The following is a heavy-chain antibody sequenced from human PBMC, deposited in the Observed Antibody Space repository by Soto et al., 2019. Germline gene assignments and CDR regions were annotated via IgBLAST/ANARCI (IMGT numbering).Heavy chain of an antibody. D-gene: IGHD1-26*01. CDR1: GFTFSSYG. J-gene: IGHJ4*02. CDR3: AKGWELDDY. Sequence: QVQLVESGGGVVQPGRSLRLSCAASGFTFSSYGMHWVRQAPGKGLEWVAVISYDGSKKYYADSVKGRFTIYRDNSKNTLYLQMNSLRAEDTAVYYCAKGWELDDYWGQGTLVTVSS. V-gene: IGHV3-30*18. CDR2: ISYDGSKK.